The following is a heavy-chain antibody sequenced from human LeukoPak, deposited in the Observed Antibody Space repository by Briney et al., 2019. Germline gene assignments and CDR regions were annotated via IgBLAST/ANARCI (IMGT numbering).Heavy chain of an antibody. CDR3: ARYSSSWPEAGDDAFDI. J-gene: IGHJ3*02. CDR1: GGSLSNYY. V-gene: IGHV4-59*01. Sequence: SETLSLTCTVSGGSLSNYYWSWIRQPPGKGLEWIGYIFYSGSTNYNPSLKSRVTISQDTSKNQFSLKLSSVTAADTAVYYCARYSSSWPEAGDDAFDIWGQGTMVTVSS. CDR2: IFYSGST. D-gene: IGHD6-13*01.